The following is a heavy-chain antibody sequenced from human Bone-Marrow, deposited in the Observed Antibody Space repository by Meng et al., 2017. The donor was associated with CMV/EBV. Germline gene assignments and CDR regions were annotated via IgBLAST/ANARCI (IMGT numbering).Heavy chain of an antibody. V-gene: IGHV3-15*01. J-gene: IGHJ4*02. CDR3: ARAPVGAGFGY. Sequence: GESLKISCAASGFTFSNAWMSWVRQAPGKGLEWVGRIKSKTDGGTTDYAAPVKGRFTISRDDSKNTLYLQMNSLRAGDTAVYYCARAPVGAGFGYWGQGTLVTVSS. CDR2: IKSKTDGGTT. D-gene: IGHD1-26*01. CDR1: GFTFSNAW.